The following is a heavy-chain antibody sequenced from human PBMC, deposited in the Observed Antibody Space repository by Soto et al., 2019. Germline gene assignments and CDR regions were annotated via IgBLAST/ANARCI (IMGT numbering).Heavy chain of an antibody. Sequence: PGGSLRLSCAASGFTFSNAWMSWVRQAPGKGLEWVGRIRTKIYGGTTDYAAPVKGRFTISRDDSKNTLNLQMNSLETEDTAVYYCTSGYCSADSCYSYNYWGQGTLVTVSS. CDR1: GFTFSNAW. CDR3: TSGYCSADSCYSYNY. CDR2: IRTKIYGGTT. V-gene: IGHV3-15*01. D-gene: IGHD2-15*01. J-gene: IGHJ4*02.